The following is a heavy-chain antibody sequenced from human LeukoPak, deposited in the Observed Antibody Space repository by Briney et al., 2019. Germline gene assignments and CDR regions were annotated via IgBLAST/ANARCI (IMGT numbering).Heavy chain of an antibody. D-gene: IGHD5-24*01. CDR3: ARGEMATIDY. J-gene: IGHJ4*02. V-gene: IGHV4-59*01. CDR1: GGSMNNYY. CDR2: IYYSGST. Sequence: SETLSLTCTVSGGSMNNYYWNWIRQTPGKGLEWIGYIYYSGSTNYNPSLKSRVTISVDTSKNQFSLKLSSVTAADTAVYYCARGEMATIDYWGQGTLVTVSS.